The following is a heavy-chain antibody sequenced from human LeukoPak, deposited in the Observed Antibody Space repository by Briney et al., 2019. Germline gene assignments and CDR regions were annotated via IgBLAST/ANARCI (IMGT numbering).Heavy chain of an antibody. Sequence: SETLSLTCAVYGGSFSGYYWSWIRQPPGKGLEWIGEINHSGSTNYNPSLKSRVTISVDTSKNQFSLKLSSVTAADTAVYYCASRGRGLRYPSLTYFDYWGQGTLVTVSS. CDR3: ASRGRGLRYPSLTYFDY. CDR1: GGSFSGYY. D-gene: IGHD4-17*01. V-gene: IGHV4-34*01. J-gene: IGHJ4*02. CDR2: INHSGST.